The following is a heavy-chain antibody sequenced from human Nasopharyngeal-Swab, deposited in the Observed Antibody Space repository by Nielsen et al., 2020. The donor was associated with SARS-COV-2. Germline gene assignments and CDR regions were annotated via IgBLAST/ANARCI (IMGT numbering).Heavy chain of an antibody. V-gene: IGHV1-58*01. CDR3: AAAISSSWYHYYYYGMDV. D-gene: IGHD6-13*01. CDR2: IVVGSGNT. J-gene: IGHJ6*02. Sequence: SVKVSCKASGLTFTSSAVQWVRQARGQRLEWIGWIVVGSGNTNYAQKFQERVTITRDMSTSTAYMELSSLRSEDTAVYYCAAAISSSWYHYYYYGMDVWGQGTTVTVSS. CDR1: GLTFTSSA.